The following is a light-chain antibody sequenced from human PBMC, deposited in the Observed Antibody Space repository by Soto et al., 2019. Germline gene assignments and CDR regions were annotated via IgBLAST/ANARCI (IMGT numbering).Light chain of an antibody. CDR3: QQYGGSHRIT. CDR1: RSVSSY. CDR2: GAS. Sequence: IVLTQSPGTLPLSPGEGATLSCRASRSVSSYLAWYQQKSGQAPRLLIYGASSRAAGIPDRFSGSGSGTDFTLIINRLEPEDVAIYYCQQYGGSHRITFGQGTRLEIK. V-gene: IGKV3-20*01. J-gene: IGKJ5*01.